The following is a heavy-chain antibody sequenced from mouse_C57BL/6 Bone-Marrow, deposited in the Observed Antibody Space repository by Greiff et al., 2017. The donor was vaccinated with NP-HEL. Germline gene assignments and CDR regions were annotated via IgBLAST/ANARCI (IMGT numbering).Heavy chain of an antibody. CDR3: AQLRRYFDV. J-gene: IGHJ1*03. V-gene: IGHV1-76*01. D-gene: IGHD4-1*02. CDR2: IYPGSGNT. CDR1: GYTFTDYY. Sequence: VQLQQSGAELVRPGASVKVSCKASGYTFTDYYINWVKQRPGQGLEWIARIYPGSGNTYYNEKFKGKATLTAEKSSSTAYMQLSSLTSEDSAVYFCAQLRRYFDVWGTGTTVTVSS.